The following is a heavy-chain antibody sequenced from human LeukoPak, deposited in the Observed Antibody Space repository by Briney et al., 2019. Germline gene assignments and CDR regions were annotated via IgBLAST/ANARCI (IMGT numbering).Heavy chain of an antibody. CDR3: ARERPGGGFEY. J-gene: IGHJ4*02. D-gene: IGHD3-16*01. V-gene: IGHV3-66*01. CDR2: VYSGGNT. Sequence: TGGSLRLSCTASGFTVSSDYMSWVRQAPGKGLEWVSVVYSGGNTYYADSVQDRFTISRDNSKNTLYLQMNSLGAEDTAVYSCARERPGGGFEYWGQGSLVTVSS. CDR1: GFTVSSDY.